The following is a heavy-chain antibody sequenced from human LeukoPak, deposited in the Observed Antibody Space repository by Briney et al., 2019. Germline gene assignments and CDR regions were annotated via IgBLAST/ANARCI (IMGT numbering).Heavy chain of an antibody. CDR3: ARALNYYGSGSYYNRVYYYYMDV. CDR1: GYSISSGYY. V-gene: IGHV4-38-2*01. J-gene: IGHJ6*03. D-gene: IGHD3-10*01. CDR2: IYRSGST. Sequence: SETLSLTCAVSGYSISSGYYWGWIRQPPGKGLEWIGSIYRSGSTYYNPSLKSRVTISVDTSKNQFSLKLSSVTAADTAVYYCARALNYYGSGSYYNRVYYYYMDVWGKGTTVTVSS.